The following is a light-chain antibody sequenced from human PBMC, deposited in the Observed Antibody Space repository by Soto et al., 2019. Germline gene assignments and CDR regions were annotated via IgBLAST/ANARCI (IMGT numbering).Light chain of an antibody. J-gene: IGLJ2*01. V-gene: IGLV1-47*01. CDR2: RNN. Sequence: QSVLTQPPSASGTPGQRVTISCSGSSSNIGSNYVYWYQQLPGTVPQLLIYRNNERPSGVPDRFSGSKSGTSASLAISGLRSEDEAAYYCAAWDDSLIGVVFGGGTKLTVL. CDR1: SSNIGSNY. CDR3: AAWDDSLIGVV.